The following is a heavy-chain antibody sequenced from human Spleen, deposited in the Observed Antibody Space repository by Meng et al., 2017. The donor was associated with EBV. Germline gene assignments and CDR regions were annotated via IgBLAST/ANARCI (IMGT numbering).Heavy chain of an antibody. V-gene: IGHV1-2*06. D-gene: IGHD3-10*01. CDR1: AYAFPAYY. Sequence: QGQLWASWAEVRKPGASVKVSGNTSAYAFPAYYIHWLRQAPGQGLEWMGRINPKTGDTLYRERFRSRVAVTRDTSINTAYMELNSLRSDDTAVYFCARGPQMVRGVAWGWFDPWGQGTLVTVSS. CDR2: INPKTGDT. J-gene: IGHJ5*02. CDR3: ARGPQMVRGVAWGWFDP.